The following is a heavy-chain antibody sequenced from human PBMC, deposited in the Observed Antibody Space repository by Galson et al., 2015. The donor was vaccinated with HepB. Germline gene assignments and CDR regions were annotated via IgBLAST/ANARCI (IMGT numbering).Heavy chain of an antibody. J-gene: IGHJ3*02. CDR2: INSDGSST. CDR3: VREDVLRFLEWLSDVFDI. CDR1: GFTFRNHW. V-gene: IGHV3-74*01. D-gene: IGHD3-3*01. Sequence: SLRLSCAGSGFTFRNHWMHWVRQAPGKGLAWVSRINSDGSSTDYADSVKGRFTISRDNAKNTLFLQMNSLRVDDTAVYYCVREDVLRFLEWLSDVFDIWGQGTLVTVSS.